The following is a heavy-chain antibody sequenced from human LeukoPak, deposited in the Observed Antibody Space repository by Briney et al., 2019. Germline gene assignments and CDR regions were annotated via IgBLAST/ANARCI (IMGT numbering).Heavy chain of an antibody. J-gene: IGHJ3*02. V-gene: IGHV3-30*18. CDR3: AKGQSPYAFDI. CDR2: ISYDGSTK. CDR1: GFTFSSYA. Sequence: GGSLRLSCAASGFTFSSYAMSWVRQAPGKGLEWVAVISYDGSTKYYADSVKGRFTISRDDSKNTLLLQMNSLRPEDTAVYYCAKGQSPYAFDIWGQGTMVTVSS.